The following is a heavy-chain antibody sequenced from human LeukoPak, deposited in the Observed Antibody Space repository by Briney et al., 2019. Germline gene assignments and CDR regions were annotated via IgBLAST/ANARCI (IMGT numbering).Heavy chain of an antibody. CDR1: GGSIRSGSYY. J-gene: IGHJ2*01. CDR2: IYSSGST. Sequence: SQTLSLTCTVSGGSIRSGSYYWSWIRQPAGKGLEWIGRIYSSGSTNYNPSLESRVTLFVDTSKNQFSLKLNSVTAADTAVYYCAREPYGVTYVWSRDWYFDLWGRGTLVTVSA. D-gene: IGHD3-16*01. V-gene: IGHV4-61*02. CDR3: AREPYGVTYVWSRDWYFDL.